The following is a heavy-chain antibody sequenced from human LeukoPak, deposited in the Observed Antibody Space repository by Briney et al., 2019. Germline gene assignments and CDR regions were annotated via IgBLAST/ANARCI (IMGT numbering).Heavy chain of an antibody. Sequence: ASVKVSCKASGYTFTGYYMHWVRQAPGQGLEWMGRINPNSGGTNYAQKFQGRVTMTRDTSTSTAYMELSRLRSDDTAVYYCARGVMKVRFLEWLLYQYFDYWGQGTLVTVSS. CDR1: GYTFTGYY. V-gene: IGHV1-2*06. CDR2: INPNSGGT. J-gene: IGHJ4*02. CDR3: ARGVMKVRFLEWLLYQYFDY. D-gene: IGHD3-3*01.